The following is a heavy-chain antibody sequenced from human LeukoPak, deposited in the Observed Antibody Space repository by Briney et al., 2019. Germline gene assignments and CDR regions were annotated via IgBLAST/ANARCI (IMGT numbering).Heavy chain of an antibody. CDR3: AREPRSGYYYDSSGPFDY. CDR1: GFTFSSYA. J-gene: IGHJ4*02. Sequence: PGGSLRLSCAASGFTFSSYAMSWVRQAPGKGLEWVSSISSSSSYIYYADSVKGRFTISRDNAKNSLYLQMNSLRAEDTAVYYCAREPRSGYYYDSSGPFDYWGQGTLVTVSS. CDR2: ISSSSSYI. D-gene: IGHD3-22*01. V-gene: IGHV3-21*01.